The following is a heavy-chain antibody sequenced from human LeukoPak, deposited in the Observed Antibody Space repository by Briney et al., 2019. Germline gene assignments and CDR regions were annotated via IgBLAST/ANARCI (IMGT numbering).Heavy chain of an antibody. J-gene: IGHJ3*02. CDR2: IRYDGSNK. CDR1: GFTFSSYG. V-gene: IGHV3-30*02. Sequence: GGSLRLSCAASGFTFSSYGMHWVRQAPGKGLEWVAFIRYDGSNKYYADSVKGRFTISRDNAKNSLYLQMNSLRAEDTAVYYCARALDTAMIYAFDIWGQGTMVTVSS. D-gene: IGHD5-18*01. CDR3: ARALDTAMIYAFDI.